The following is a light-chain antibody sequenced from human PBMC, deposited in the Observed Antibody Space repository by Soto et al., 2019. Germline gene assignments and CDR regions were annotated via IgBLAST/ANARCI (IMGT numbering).Light chain of an antibody. CDR3: QQYNNWPPLT. V-gene: IGKV3D-15*01. CDR2: GAS. Sequence: EIVLTQSPGTLSLSSGERATLSCRASQSVSSNLAWYQQKLGQAPRLLIYGASTRATGIPARFSGSGSGTEFILTISSLQSEDFAVYYCQQYNNWPPLTFGQGTRLEIK. CDR1: QSVSSN. J-gene: IGKJ5*01.